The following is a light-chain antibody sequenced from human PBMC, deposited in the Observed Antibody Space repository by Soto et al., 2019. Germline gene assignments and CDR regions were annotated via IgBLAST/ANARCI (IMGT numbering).Light chain of an antibody. CDR3: SSYTGSSPLVV. J-gene: IGLJ2*01. Sequence: QSVLTQPASVSGSPGQSITISCTGTSSDVGGYNFVSWYQQYPGKAPKLIIYEVNNRPSGVSNRFSGSRSGNTASLTVSGLQAEDEAHYYCSSYTGSSPLVVFGGGTQLTVL. V-gene: IGLV2-14*01. CDR1: SSDVGGYNF. CDR2: EVN.